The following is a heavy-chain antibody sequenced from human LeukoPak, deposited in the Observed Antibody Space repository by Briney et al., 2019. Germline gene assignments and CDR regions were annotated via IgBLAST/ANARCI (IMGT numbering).Heavy chain of an antibody. CDR1: GGSISSSSYY. Sequence: SETLSLTCTVSGGSISSSSYYWGWIRQPPGKGLEWIGSIYYSGSTYYNPSLKSRVTISVDTSKNQFSLKLSSVTAADTAVYYCARSGGYCSGGSCYFAEYNWFDPWGQGTLVTVSS. J-gene: IGHJ5*02. V-gene: IGHV4-39*07. D-gene: IGHD2-15*01. CDR2: IYYSGST. CDR3: ARSGGYCSGGSCYFAEYNWFDP.